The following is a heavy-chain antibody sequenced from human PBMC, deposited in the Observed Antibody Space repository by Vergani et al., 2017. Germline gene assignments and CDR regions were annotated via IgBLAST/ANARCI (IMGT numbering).Heavy chain of an antibody. V-gene: IGHV4-39*07. CDR1: GGSISSSSYY. CDR3: ARGPGGHYYMDV. D-gene: IGHD3-16*01. J-gene: IGHJ6*03. Sequence: QLQLQESGPGLVKPSETLSLTCTVSGGSISSSSYYWGWIRQPPGKGLEWIGSIYYSGSTYYNPSLKSRVTISVDPSKNQFSLKLSSVTAADTAVYYCARGPGGHYYMDVWGKGTTVTVSS. CDR2: IYYSGST.